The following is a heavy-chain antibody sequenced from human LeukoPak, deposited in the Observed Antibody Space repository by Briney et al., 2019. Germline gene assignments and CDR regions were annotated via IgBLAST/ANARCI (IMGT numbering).Heavy chain of an antibody. Sequence: ASVKVSCKVSGYTLTELSMHWVRQAPGKGLEWMGGFDPEDGETIYAQKFQGRVTMTEDTSTDTAYMELSSLRSEDTAVYYCATSGFLEWLSQDSGGPFDYWGQGTLVTVSS. CDR2: FDPEDGET. D-gene: IGHD3-3*01. V-gene: IGHV1-24*01. CDR3: ATSGFLEWLSQDSGGPFDY. J-gene: IGHJ4*02. CDR1: GYTLTELS.